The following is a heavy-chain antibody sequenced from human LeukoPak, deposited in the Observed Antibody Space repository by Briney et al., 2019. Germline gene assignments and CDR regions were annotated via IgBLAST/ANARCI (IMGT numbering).Heavy chain of an antibody. Sequence: SETLSLTCTVSGASVTDYYWSWIRQSPGKGLEWISYIHHSGNSDCNPSLRSRVTTSLDTSKNQFSPSLISVTAADTAVYYCTRGHWGLQSWSQGTLVTVSS. D-gene: IGHD7-27*01. J-gene: IGHJ5*02. CDR3: TRGHWGLQS. CDR1: GASVTDYY. V-gene: IGHV4-59*02. CDR2: IHHSGNS.